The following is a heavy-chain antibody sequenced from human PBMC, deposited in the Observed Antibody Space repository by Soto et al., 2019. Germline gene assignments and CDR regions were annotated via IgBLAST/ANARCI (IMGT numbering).Heavy chain of an antibody. CDR1: GYTFTSYG. D-gene: IGHD1-1*01. J-gene: IGHJ4*02. CDR2: ISAHNGNT. Sequence: QVHLVQSGAEVKKPGASVKVSCKASGYTFTSYGITWVRQAPGQGLEWMGWISAHNGNTDYAQKLQGRVILTRDTSTSTAYMEMRRLRSDDTAVYYCARGRYGDYWGQGALVTVSS. CDR3: ARGRYGDY. V-gene: IGHV1-18*01.